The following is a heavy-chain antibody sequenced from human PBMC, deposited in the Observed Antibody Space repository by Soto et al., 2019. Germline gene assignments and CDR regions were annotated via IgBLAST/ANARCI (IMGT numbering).Heavy chain of an antibody. CDR1: GFTFSDHY. Sequence: EVQLVESGGGLVQPGGSLRLSCAVAGFTFSDHYMDWVRQAPGKGLEWVGRSRNKANSYTTEYAASVKGRFTISRDDAKNSLYLQMNSLKIEDTAVYYCARGFNSFDIWGQGTMFTVSS. CDR3: ARGFNSFDI. CDR2: SRNKANSYTT. J-gene: IGHJ3*02. V-gene: IGHV3-72*01.